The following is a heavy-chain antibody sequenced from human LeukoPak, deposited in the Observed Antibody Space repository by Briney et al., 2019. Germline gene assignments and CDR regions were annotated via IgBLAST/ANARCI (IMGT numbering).Heavy chain of an antibody. CDR2: INPNSGGT. D-gene: IGHD3-16*02. CDR1: GYTFTGYY. CDR3: ARGEMITFGGVIVISTFDI. V-gene: IGHV1-2*02. J-gene: IGHJ3*02. Sequence: WASVKVSCKASGYTFTGYYMHWVRQAPGQGLEWMGWINPNSGGTNYAQKFQGGVTMTRDTSISTAYMELSRLRSDDTAAYYCARGEMITFGGVIVISTFDIWGQGTMVTVS.